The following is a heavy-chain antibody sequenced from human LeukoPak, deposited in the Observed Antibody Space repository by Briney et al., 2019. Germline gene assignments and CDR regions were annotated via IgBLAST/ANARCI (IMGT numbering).Heavy chain of an antibody. Sequence: MPSETLSLTCAVTGGFYSNDYWCSWGRQPPGEGLGWIGEIRHYDGNTKYNPSLRVRVTISVDTSKNHFSLKLSSVTAADTAVYYCARQSYGSGTALNWFDHWGQGTLVTVSS. CDR2: IRHYDGNT. CDR1: GGFYSNDYW. D-gene: IGHD3-10*01. J-gene: IGHJ5*02. CDR3: ARQSYGSGTALNWFDH. V-gene: IGHV4-4*02.